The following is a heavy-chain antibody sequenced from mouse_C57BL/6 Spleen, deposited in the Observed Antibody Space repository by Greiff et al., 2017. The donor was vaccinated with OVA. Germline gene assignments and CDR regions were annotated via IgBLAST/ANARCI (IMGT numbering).Heavy chain of an antibody. V-gene: IGHV1-53*01. D-gene: IGHD1-1*01. CDR3: ERRFTTVVANFDY. Sequence: QVQLQQPGTELVKPGASVKLSCKASGYTFTSYWMHWVQQRPGQGLEWIGNINPSNGGTNYTEKFKSKATLTVDKSSSTAYMQLSSLTSEDSAVEDRERRFTTVVANFDYWGQGTTLTVSS. J-gene: IGHJ2*01. CDR1: GYTFTSYW. CDR2: INPSNGGT.